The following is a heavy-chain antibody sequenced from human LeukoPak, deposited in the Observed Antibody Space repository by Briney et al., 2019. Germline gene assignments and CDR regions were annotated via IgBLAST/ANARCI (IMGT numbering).Heavy chain of an antibody. CDR1: GYSISSGYY. D-gene: IGHD5-18*01. Sequence: QPSETLSLTCTVSGYSISSGYYWGWIRQPPGQGLEWIGTIYHSGSTYYNPSLKSRVAISVDTSKNQFSLKLSSVTAADTAVYYCAREVDTSVAHSTLFDYWGRGALVTVSS. J-gene: IGHJ4*02. CDR2: IYHSGST. V-gene: IGHV4-38-2*02. CDR3: AREVDTSVAHSTLFDY.